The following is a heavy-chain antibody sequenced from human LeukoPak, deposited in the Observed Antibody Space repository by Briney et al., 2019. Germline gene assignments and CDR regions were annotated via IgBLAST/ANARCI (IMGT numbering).Heavy chain of an antibody. CDR1: GFTFSSYE. J-gene: IGHJ4*02. V-gene: IGHV3-48*03. CDR2: ISISGSTI. D-gene: IGHD3-10*01. CDR3: AGFDYYGSESYYNRFDS. Sequence: PGGSLRLSCAASGFTFSSYEMNWVRQAPGKGLEWVSYISISGSTIYYADSVKGRFTISRDNAKNSLYLQMNSLRAEDTAVYYCAGFDYYGSESYYNRFDSWGQGTLVTVSS.